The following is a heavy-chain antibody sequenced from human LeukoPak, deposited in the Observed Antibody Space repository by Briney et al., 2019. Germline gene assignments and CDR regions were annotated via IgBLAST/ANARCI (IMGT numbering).Heavy chain of an antibody. V-gene: IGHV3-7*01. CDR3: AEWPRDIAAAGKMKNWFDP. J-gene: IGHJ5*02. CDR2: IKEDGSDK. D-gene: IGHD6-13*01. CDR1: GFTFTNYW. Sequence: GGSLRLSCAASGFTFTNYWMCWVRQAPGKGLEWVANIKEDGSDKYYVDSVKGRFTISRDNAKNSLYLQMNSLRAEDTAVYYCAEWPRDIAAAGKMKNWFDPWGQGTLVTVSS.